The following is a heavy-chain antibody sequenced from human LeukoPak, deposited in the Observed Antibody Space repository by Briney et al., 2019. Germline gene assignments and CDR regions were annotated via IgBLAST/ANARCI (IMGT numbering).Heavy chain of an antibody. CDR3: ASEAVVVAAMGVHYYYGMDV. V-gene: IGHV1-46*01. CDR2: INPSGGST. CDR1: GYTFTSYY. Sequence: ASVKVSCKASGYTFTSYYMHWVRQAPGQGLEWMGIINPSGGSTSYAQKFQGRVTMTRDTSTSTVYMELSSLRSEDTAVYYCASEAVVVAAMGVHYYYGMDVWGQGTTVTVSS. J-gene: IGHJ6*02. D-gene: IGHD2-15*01.